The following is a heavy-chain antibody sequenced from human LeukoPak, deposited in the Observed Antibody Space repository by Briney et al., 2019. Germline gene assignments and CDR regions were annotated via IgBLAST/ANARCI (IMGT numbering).Heavy chain of an antibody. D-gene: IGHD4-23*01. V-gene: IGHV3-11*04. CDR1: RFTFSDYY. J-gene: IGHJ3*02. Sequence: GGSLRLSCATSRFTFSDYYMSSIRQAPGKGLEWDSYISSSGSTIYYADSVKGRFSISRDNAKNTLYLQMNSLRAEDTAVYYCARDLGDYGGWSAFDIWGQGTMVTVS. CDR3: ARDLGDYGGWSAFDI. CDR2: ISSSGSTI.